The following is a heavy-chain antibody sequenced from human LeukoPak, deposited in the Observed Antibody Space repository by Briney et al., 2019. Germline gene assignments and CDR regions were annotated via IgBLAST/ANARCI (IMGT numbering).Heavy chain of an antibody. CDR1: GGSFSGYY. Sequence: SEPLSLTCAVYGGSFSGYYWSWIRQPPGKGLEWIGEINHSGSTNYNPSLKSRVTISVDTSKNQFSLKLSSVTAADTAVYYCARVGYYYYYYGMDVWGQGTTVTVSS. CDR2: INHSGST. J-gene: IGHJ6*02. V-gene: IGHV4-34*01. D-gene: IGHD1-26*01. CDR3: ARVGYYYYYYGMDV.